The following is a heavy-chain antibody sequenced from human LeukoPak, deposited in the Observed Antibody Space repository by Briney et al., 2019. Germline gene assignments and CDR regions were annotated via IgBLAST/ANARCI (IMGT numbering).Heavy chain of an antibody. J-gene: IGHJ5*02. V-gene: IGHV4-39*01. D-gene: IGHD6-25*01. Sequence: PSETLSLTCTVSGGSIRSSYYYWGWIRQPPGKGLEWIGSIYDSGSTYYNPSLKSRVTISVDTSKNQFSLKLNSVTAADTAVYYCARAEGSSGLPWWFDPWGQGTLITVSS. CDR1: GGSIRSSYYY. CDR2: IYDSGST. CDR3: ARAEGSSGLPWWFDP.